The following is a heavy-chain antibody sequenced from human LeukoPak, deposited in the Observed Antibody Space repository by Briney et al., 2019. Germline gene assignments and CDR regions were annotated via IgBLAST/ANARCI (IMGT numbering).Heavy chain of an antibody. CDR2: INHSGST. V-gene: IGHV4-34*01. J-gene: IGHJ5*02. CDR3: AREESSGYCSSTSCYSSRWFDP. Sequence: SETLSLTSAVYGGSFSGYYWSWIRQPPGKGLEWIGEINHSGSTNYNPSLKSRVTISVDTSKNQFSLKLSSVTAADTAVYYCAREESSGYCSSTSCYSSRWFDPWGQGTLVTVSS. D-gene: IGHD2-2*01. CDR1: GGSFSGYY.